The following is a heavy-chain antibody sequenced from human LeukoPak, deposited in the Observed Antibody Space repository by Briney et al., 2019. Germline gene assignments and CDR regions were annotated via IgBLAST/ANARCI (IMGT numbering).Heavy chain of an antibody. J-gene: IGHJ4*02. CDR3: AGGVRYLDY. Sequence: PGGSLRLSCAASGFTLITYSMNWVRQAPGKGLEWVSYISSSSSTIYYADYLKGRFTISRDNAKKSLYLQMNSLRDEDTAVYYCAGGVRYLDYWGQGTLVTVSS. V-gene: IGHV3-48*02. D-gene: IGHD2-8*02. CDR1: GFTLITYS. CDR2: ISSSSSTI.